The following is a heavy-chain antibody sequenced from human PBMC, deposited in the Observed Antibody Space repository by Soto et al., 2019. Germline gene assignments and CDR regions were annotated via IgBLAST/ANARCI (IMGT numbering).Heavy chain of an antibody. J-gene: IGHJ4*02. D-gene: IGHD6-19*01. CDR1: GGSISSSSYY. CDR3: ARRGSSGWYFY. V-gene: IGHV4-39*01. Sequence: ETLSLTCTVSGGSISSSSYYWGWIRQPPGKGLEWIGSIYYSGSTYYNPSLKSRVTISVDTSKNQFSLKLSSVTAADTAVYYCARRGSSGWYFYWGQGTLVTVSS. CDR2: IYYSGST.